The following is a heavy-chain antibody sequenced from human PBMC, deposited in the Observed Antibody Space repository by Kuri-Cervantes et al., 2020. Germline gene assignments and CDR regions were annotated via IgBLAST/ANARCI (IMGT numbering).Heavy chain of an antibody. CDR1: GGSISSSNW. J-gene: IGHJ5*02. D-gene: IGHD4-17*01. V-gene: IGHV4-4*02. Sequence: SETLSLTCAVSGGSISSSNWWSWVRQPPGKGLEWIGEIYHSGSTNYNPSPKSRVTISVDTSKNQFSLKLSSVTAADTAVYYCARDFIIRDYGDYGGWFDLWGQGTLVTVSS. CDR3: ARDFIIRDYGDYGGWFDL. CDR2: IYHSGST.